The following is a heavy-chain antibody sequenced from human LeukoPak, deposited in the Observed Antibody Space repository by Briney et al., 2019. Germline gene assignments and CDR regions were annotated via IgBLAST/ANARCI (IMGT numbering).Heavy chain of an antibody. CDR3: ARVPPYCTNGVCYTTLDY. Sequence: GGSLRLSCAASGLIVSSNYMNWVRQSPGKGLEWVSVIYSDYTTYYADSVRGRFTISRDNSKNTLYLQMDSLRTEDTAVYYCARVPPYCTNGVCYTTLDYWGQGTLVTVSS. CDR2: IYSDYTT. CDR1: GLIVSSNY. J-gene: IGHJ4*02. V-gene: IGHV3-66*02. D-gene: IGHD2-8*01.